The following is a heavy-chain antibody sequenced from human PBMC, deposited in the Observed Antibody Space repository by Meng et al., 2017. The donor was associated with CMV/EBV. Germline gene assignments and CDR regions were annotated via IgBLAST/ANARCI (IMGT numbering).Heavy chain of an antibody. Sequence: YAISWGRQAPGQGLEWMGGIIPIFGTANYAQKFQGRVTITTDESTSTAYMELSSLRSEDTAVYYCARAHPTNYYDSSGYYYGAFDIWGQGTMVTVSS. J-gene: IGHJ3*02. CDR3: ARAHPTNYYDSSGYYYGAFDI. V-gene: IGHV1-69*05. CDR2: IIPIFGTA. CDR1: YA. D-gene: IGHD3-22*01.